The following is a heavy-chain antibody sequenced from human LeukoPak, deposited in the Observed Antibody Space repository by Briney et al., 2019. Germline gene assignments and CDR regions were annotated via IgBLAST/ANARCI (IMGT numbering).Heavy chain of an antibody. CDR2: ISPNSNDI. D-gene: IGHD6-25*01. V-gene: IGHV3-21*05. J-gene: IGHJ4*02. Sequence: GGSLRLSCAASGFTLSSYAMSWIRQAPGKGLEWIVYISPNSNDISYADSVKGRFTISRDNAKNSLYLQMNSLTVEDTGVYYCSRDPRLLDYWGQGSLVTVSS. CDR1: GFTLSSYA. CDR3: SRDPRLLDY.